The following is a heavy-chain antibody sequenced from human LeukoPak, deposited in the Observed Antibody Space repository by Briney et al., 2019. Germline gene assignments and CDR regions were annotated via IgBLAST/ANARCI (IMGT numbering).Heavy chain of an antibody. CDR3: ARYSLLPSSTVTTNVYYMDV. J-gene: IGHJ6*03. Sequence: GESLKISCKGSGFSLTTSWIAWGRQMPGKGLELMGIIYPGDSDTRYSPSLQGQVTISADKSINTPYLQWRSLKASDTDMYYCARYSLLPSSTVTTNVYYMDVWGKRTTVTVSS. D-gene: IGHD4-11*01. V-gene: IGHV5-51*01. CDR1: GFSLTTSW. CDR2: IYPGDSDT.